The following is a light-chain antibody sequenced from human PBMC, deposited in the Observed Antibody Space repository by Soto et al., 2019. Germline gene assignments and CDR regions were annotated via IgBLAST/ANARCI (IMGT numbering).Light chain of an antibody. J-gene: IGLJ2*01. CDR2: EGS. Sequence: QSALTQPASVSGSPGQSITISCTGTSSDVGSYKLVTWYQHHPGKAPKLIIYEGSKRPSGVSIRLSGSKSGNTASLTISGLQAEDEADYYCCSYVGSHVAFGGGTKLTVL. CDR1: SSDVGSYKL. CDR3: CSYVGSHVA. V-gene: IGLV2-23*01.